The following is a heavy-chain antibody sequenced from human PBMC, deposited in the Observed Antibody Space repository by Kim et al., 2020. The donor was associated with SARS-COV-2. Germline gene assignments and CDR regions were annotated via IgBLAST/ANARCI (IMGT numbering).Heavy chain of an antibody. CDR3: AKPVRGIAAAGTAAFDI. CDR1: GFTFSSYG. CDR2: ISYDGSTK. V-gene: IGHV3-30*18. J-gene: IGHJ3*02. Sequence: GGSLRLSCAASGFTFSSYGMYWVRQAPGKGLEWVAVISYDGSTKYYADSVKGRFTISRDNSKNTLYLQMNSLRAEDTAVYYCAKPVRGIAAAGTAAFDIWGQGTMVTVSS. D-gene: IGHD6-13*01.